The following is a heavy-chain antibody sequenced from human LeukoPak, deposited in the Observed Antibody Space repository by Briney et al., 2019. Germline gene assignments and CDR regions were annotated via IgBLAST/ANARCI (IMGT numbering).Heavy chain of an antibody. CDR1: GFTFSTYA. CDR2: IRGDGGSI. D-gene: IGHD1-1*01. J-gene: IGHJ4*02. Sequence: GGSLRLSCAASGFTFSTYAMGWVRQAPGKGLEWVSSIRGDGGSIWYADFVKGRFTISRDNSKNTLYLQMNSLRSEDTAIFYCAKGSRLDSYDYWGRGTLVTVSS. CDR3: AKGSRLDSYDY. V-gene: IGHV3-23*01.